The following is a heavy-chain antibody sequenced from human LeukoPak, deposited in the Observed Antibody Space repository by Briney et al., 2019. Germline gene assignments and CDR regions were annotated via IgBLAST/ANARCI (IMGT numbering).Heavy chain of an antibody. CDR3: VRVSSSRGKLDAFDI. J-gene: IGHJ3*02. CDR2: TNTYNGNT. D-gene: IGHD6-6*01. CDR1: GYTLTSYG. Sequence: ASVKVSCKASGYTLTSYGISWVRQAPGQGLVCMGWTNTYNGNTNYAQNLQGRVTMTIDTSTSTAYMELRSLRSDDTAVYYCVRVSSSRGKLDAFDIWDQGTMVTVSS. V-gene: IGHV1-18*01.